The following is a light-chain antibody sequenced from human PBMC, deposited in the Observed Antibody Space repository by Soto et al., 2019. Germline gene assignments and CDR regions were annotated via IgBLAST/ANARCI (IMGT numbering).Light chain of an antibody. V-gene: IGKV1D-12*01. CDR1: QDISRW. Sequence: DIQMTQSPPTLPASAGDRVTITCRASQDISRWLAWYQQKPGRAPELLIHAASSLQSGVPSRFSGSGSGTDFTLTINSLQPEDFATYYCQQAYSFPLTFGGGTKVDIK. J-gene: IGKJ4*01. CDR2: AAS. CDR3: QQAYSFPLT.